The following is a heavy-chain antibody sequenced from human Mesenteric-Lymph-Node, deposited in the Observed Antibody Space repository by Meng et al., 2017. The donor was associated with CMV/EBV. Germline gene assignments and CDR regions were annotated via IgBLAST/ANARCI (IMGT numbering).Heavy chain of an antibody. CDR1: GYRGTSEW. J-gene: IGHJ4*02. CDR3: ARQGFGSGYYTWGFDY. D-gene: IGHD3-3*01. V-gene: IGHV5-51*01. Sequence: SGYRGTSEWCGWVRQMPGKDREWMGINYTGKSETRYSASCQGQVTISAYKSISTAYLQWSRLKASDTAMYYCARQGFGSGYYTWGFDYWGQGTLVTVSS. CDR2: NYTGKSET.